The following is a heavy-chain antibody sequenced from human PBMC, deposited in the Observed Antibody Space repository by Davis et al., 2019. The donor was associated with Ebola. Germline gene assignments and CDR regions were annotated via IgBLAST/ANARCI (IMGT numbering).Heavy chain of an antibody. V-gene: IGHV1-2*02. J-gene: IGHJ6*02. Sequence: ASVKVSCKASGYTFTGYYMHWVRQAPGQGLEWMGWINPNSGGTNYAQKFQGRVTMTRDTSVSTAYMELSRLRSDDTAVYYCARAGYYGSGSYYNYYYYGMDVWGQGTTVTVSS. CDR1: GYTFTGYY. D-gene: IGHD3-10*01. CDR2: INPNSGGT. CDR3: ARAGYYGSGSYYNYYYYGMDV.